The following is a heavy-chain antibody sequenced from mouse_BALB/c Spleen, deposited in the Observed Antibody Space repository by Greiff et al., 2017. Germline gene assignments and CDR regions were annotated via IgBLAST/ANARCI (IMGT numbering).Heavy chain of an antibody. CDR1: GFTFSSYA. J-gene: IGHJ4*01. CDR3: ARSYDYDGALYAMDY. Sequence: EVQLVESGGGLVKPGGSLKLSCAASGFTFSSYAMSWVRQSPEKRLEWVAEISSGGSYTYYPDTVTGRFTISRDNAKNTLYLEMSSLRSEDTAMYYCARSYDYDGALYAMDYWGQGTSVTVSS. CDR2: ISSGGSYT. D-gene: IGHD2-4*01. V-gene: IGHV5-9-4*01.